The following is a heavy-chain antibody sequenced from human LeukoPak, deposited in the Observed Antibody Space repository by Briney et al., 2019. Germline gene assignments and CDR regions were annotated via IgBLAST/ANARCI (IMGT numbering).Heavy chain of an antibody. D-gene: IGHD3-22*01. Sequence: PSETLSLTCTVSGGSISSGDYYWSWIRQPPGKGLEWIGYIYYSGSTYYNPSLKSRVTISVDRSKNQFSLKLSSVTAADTAVYYCARTSPEYSYDSSGYYHAFDIWGQGTMVTVSS. CDR1: GGSISSGDYY. CDR2: IYYSGST. V-gene: IGHV4-30-4*01. J-gene: IGHJ3*02. CDR3: ARTSPEYSYDSSGYYHAFDI.